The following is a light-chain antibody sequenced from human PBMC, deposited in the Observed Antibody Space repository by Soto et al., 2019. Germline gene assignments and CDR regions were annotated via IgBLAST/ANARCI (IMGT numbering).Light chain of an antibody. CDR3: GSWDSSLSAYV. Sequence: QSVVTQPPSVSAAPGQKGTISCSGSSSNIGGNSVSWYQQLPGTAPKLLIYDDNKRPSGIPDRFSGSKSGTSATLGITGFQTGDEADYYCGSWDSSLSAYVFGTGTKVT. CDR2: DDN. CDR1: SSNIGGNS. J-gene: IGLJ1*01. V-gene: IGLV1-51*01.